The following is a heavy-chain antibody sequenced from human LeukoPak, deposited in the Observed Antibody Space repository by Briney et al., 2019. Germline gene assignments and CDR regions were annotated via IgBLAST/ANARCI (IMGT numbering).Heavy chain of an antibody. J-gene: IGHJ3*01. D-gene: IGHD3-22*01. CDR3: ARHSDSPSYPDPDSFDP. V-gene: IGHV3-53*01. CDR2: IYATGNT. CDR1: GFSISNYY. Sequence: GGSLRLSCAASGFSISNYYMFWARQAPGKGLEWVSVIYATGNTYYANSVKGRFTISRDNSENTLYLQMDSLRVGDTAVYYCARHSDSPSYPDPDSFDPWGQGTTVNVSS.